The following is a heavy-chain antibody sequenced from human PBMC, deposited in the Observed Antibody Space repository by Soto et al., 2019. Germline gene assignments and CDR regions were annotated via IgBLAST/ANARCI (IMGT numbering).Heavy chain of an antibody. V-gene: IGHV3-30-3*01. Sequence: QEQLVESGGGVVQPGRSLRLSCSVSGFNFRNYPMHWVRQAPGKGLDWVAAISFDGSNKFYGDSVKGRFSISRDDSKNTLSLQMKGRKPEDSATYYWAREIAGGKDFGGKGTLVIFSS. CDR1: GFNFRNYP. D-gene: IGHD6-13*01. CDR3: AREIAGGKDF. CDR2: ISFDGSNK. J-gene: IGHJ4*02.